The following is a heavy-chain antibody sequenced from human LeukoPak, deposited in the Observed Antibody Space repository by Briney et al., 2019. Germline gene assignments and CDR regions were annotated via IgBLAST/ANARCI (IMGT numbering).Heavy chain of an antibody. V-gene: IGHV5-51*01. J-gene: IGHJ4*02. CDR2: NYSGGSDT. Sequence: GESLKISCKGSGYSFTSYWIGLGRPMSGEGLEWMGINYSGGSDTRYSTFCQGQVTISADKSISNAYLQWSSLKASDSAMYYGARGYCSSTSCPPYFDYWGQGTLVTVSS. CDR1: GYSFTSYW. D-gene: IGHD2-2*01. CDR3: ARGYCSSTSCPPYFDY.